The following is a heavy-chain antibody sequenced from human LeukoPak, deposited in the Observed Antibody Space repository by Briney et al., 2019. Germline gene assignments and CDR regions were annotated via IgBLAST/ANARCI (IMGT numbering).Heavy chain of an antibody. J-gene: IGHJ4*02. CDR1: GFTFSSYA. Sequence: GGSLRLYGSASGFTFSSYAMSWVRQAPGQGLEWVSALSGSGGSTYYADSVKGPFTMSRDNGKNTLDLQMKSLRAEDAAVYYCARKQLAGFNYWGQGTLVTVSS. V-gene: IGHV3-23*01. D-gene: IGHD6-6*01. CDR3: ARKQLAGFNY. CDR2: LSGSGGST.